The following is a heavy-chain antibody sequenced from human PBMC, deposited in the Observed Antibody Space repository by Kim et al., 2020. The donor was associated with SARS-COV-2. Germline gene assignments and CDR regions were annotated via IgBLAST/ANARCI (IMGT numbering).Heavy chain of an antibody. CDR2: ISYDGSNK. CDR1: GFTFSSYG. Sequence: GGSLRLSCAASGFTFSSYGMHWVRQAPGKGLEWVAVISYDGSNKYYADSVKGRFTISRDNSKNTLYLQMNSLRAEDTAVYYCARDHRDYYHSSGSLVYWGQPTLLTVTS. CDR3: ARDHRDYYHSSGSLVY. V-gene: IGHV3-33*05. D-gene: IGHD3-22*01. J-gene: IGHJ4*02.